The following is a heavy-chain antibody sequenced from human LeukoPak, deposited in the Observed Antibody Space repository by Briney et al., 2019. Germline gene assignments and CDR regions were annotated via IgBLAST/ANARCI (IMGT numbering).Heavy chain of an antibody. CDR2: TYHRSKWYN. Sequence: SQTLSLTCAISGDSVSSNSAAWNWIRQSSSRGLEWLGRTYHRSKWYNDYAVSVKSRITINPDTSKKQFSLRLNSVTPEDTAVYYCARGIAARLGGSNWYFDLWGRGTLVTVSS. D-gene: IGHD6-6*01. J-gene: IGHJ2*01. V-gene: IGHV6-1*01. CDR1: GDSVSSNSAA. CDR3: ARGIAARLGGSNWYFDL.